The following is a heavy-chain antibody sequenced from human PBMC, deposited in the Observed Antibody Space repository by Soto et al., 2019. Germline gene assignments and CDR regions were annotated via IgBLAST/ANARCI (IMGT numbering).Heavy chain of an antibody. CDR1: GFTFNNYD. CDR3: AKIRDGYSIKVFDY. D-gene: IGHD4-4*01. CDR2: ISSDGSNK. J-gene: IGHJ4*02. V-gene: IGHV3-30*18. Sequence: SLRLSCAASGFTFNNYDMYWVRQAPGKGLEWVAFISSDGSNKYYTDSVKGRFTIFRDNSKNTLYLKMNSLRPEDTAVYYCAKIRDGYSIKVFDYWGQGTMVTVSS.